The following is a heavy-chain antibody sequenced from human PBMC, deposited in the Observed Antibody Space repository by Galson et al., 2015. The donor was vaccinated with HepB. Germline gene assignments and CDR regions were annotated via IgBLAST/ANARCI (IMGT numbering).Heavy chain of an antibody. D-gene: IGHD3-10*01. CDR1: GFTFSSYS. J-gene: IGHJ4*02. CDR3: ARVQLTWGVRGVIIPRAGDDY. CDR2: ISSSSSTI. V-gene: IGHV3-48*02. Sequence: SLRLSCAASGFTFSSYSMNWVRQAPGKGLEWVSYISSSSSTIYYADSVKGRFTISRDNAKNSLYLQMNSLRDEDTAVYYCARVQLTWGVRGVIIPRAGDDYWGQGTLVTVSS.